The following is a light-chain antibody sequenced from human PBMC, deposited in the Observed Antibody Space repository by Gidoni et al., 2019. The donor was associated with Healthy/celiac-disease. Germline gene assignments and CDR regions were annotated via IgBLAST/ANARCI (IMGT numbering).Light chain of an antibody. Sequence: EIVLTQSPGTLSLSPGERATLSCRPSQSVSSSYLAWYQQKPGQAARLLLSGASSRATGIPDRFSGGGSGTDFTLTISRLEPEDFAVYYCQQYGSSLYTFGQGTKLEIK. J-gene: IGKJ2*01. V-gene: IGKV3-20*01. CDR1: QSVSSSY. CDR2: GAS. CDR3: QQYGSSLYT.